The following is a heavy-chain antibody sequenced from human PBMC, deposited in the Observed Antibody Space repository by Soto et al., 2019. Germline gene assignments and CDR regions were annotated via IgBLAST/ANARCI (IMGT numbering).Heavy chain of an antibody. CDR1: GFSFSSYA. Sequence: QVQLVESGGGVVQPGRSLRLSCAASGFSFSSYAMHWVRQAPGKGLEWVAIISRDGSNNYYADSVKGRFTISRDNSKKTLYLQKSRLRAEDSAVFYCAREVAAPTDYYYGLDVWGQGTTVTVSS. CDR3: AREVAAPTDYYYGLDV. J-gene: IGHJ6*02. D-gene: IGHD2-15*01. V-gene: IGHV3-30-3*01. CDR2: ISRDGSNN.